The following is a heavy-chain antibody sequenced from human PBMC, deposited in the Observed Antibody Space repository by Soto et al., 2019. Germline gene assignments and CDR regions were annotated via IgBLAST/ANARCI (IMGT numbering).Heavy chain of an antibody. V-gene: IGHV5-10-1*01. J-gene: IGHJ4*02. CDR3: ARLGYCTGTSCYSFDY. Sequence: EESLKITCEASGHSFTRYWIGWARQRPGKGLEWMGRINPSDSYTTYSPSFQGHVTISTDKSFSTAYLQWSGLKASDTAMYYCARLGYCTGTSCYSFDYWGQGPLVTVSS. CDR2: INPSDSYT. D-gene: IGHD2-2*01. CDR1: GHSFTRYW.